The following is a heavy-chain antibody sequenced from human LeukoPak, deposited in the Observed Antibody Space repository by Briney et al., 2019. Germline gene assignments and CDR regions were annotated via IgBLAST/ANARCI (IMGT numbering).Heavy chain of an antibody. V-gene: IGHV4-39*07. CDR1: GGSISSSSYY. D-gene: IGHD2-21*02. CDR2: TYYSGST. J-gene: IGHJ4*02. Sequence: SETLSLTCIVSGGSISSSSYYWGWIRQPPGKGLEWIGSTYYSGSTYYNPSLKSRVTISVDRSKNQFSLKLTSVTAADTAVYYCARAYCGGDCYSGGLDYWGQGTLVTVSS. CDR3: ARAYCGGDCYSGGLDY.